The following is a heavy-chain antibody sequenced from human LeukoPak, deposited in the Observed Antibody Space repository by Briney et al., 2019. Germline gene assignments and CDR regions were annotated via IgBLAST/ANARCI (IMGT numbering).Heavy chain of an antibody. V-gene: IGHV3-53*01. Sequence: GGSLRLSCAVSGFTVSSNYMSWVRQAPGKGLEWVSVLYSGGSTYYADSVKGRFTISRDNSKNTLYLQMNSLRAEDTAVYYCAKDRKQQLVPSFDYWSQGTLVTVSS. J-gene: IGHJ4*02. D-gene: IGHD6-13*01. CDR2: LYSGGST. CDR1: GFTVSSNY. CDR3: AKDRKQQLVPSFDY.